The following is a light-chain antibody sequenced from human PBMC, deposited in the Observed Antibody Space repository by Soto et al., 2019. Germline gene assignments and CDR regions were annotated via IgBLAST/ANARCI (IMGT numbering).Light chain of an antibody. CDR1: SSDVGGYSY. CDR2: EVT. CDR3: SSYARNRDIL. J-gene: IGLJ3*02. Sequence: LTQPPSASGSPGQSVAISCTGTSSDVGGYSYVSWYQQHPGKAPKLMIYEVTKRPSGVPDRFSGSKSGNTASLTVSGLQAEDEADYYCSSYARNRDILFGGGTKVTVL. V-gene: IGLV2-8*01.